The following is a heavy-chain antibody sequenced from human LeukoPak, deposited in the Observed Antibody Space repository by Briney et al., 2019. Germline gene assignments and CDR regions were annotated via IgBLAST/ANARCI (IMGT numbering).Heavy chain of an antibody. CDR1: GGSISSYY. V-gene: IGHV4-34*01. CDR3: ARGGSSSAPVYYYGMDV. Sequence: SETLSLTCTVSGGSISSYYWSWIRQPPGKGLEWIGEINHSGSTNYNPSLKSRVTISVDTSKNQFSLKLSSVTAADTAVYYCARGGSSSAPVYYYGMDVWGQGTTVTVSS. CDR2: INHSGST. J-gene: IGHJ6*02. D-gene: IGHD6-6*01.